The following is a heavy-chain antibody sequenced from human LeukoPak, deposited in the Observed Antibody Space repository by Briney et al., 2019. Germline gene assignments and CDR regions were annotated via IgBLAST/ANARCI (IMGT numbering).Heavy chain of an antibody. J-gene: IGHJ4*02. CDR3: ARDPVSGGGYFDY. D-gene: IGHD6-19*01. Sequence: SETLSLTCTVSGGSISSYYWSWIRQPPGKGLEWIGYIYHSGSTNYNPSLKSRVTISVDTSKNQFSLKLNFATAADTAVYYCARDPVSGGGYFDYWGQGTLVTVSS. CDR1: GGSISSYY. V-gene: IGHV4-59*01. CDR2: IYHSGST.